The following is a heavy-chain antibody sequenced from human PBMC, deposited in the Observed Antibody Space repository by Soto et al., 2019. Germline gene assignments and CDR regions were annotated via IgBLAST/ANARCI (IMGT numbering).Heavy chain of an antibody. J-gene: IGHJ4*02. CDR1: GFTFSSYA. CDR3: ARGSSGPDY. Sequence: GGSLRLSCAASGFTFSSYAMSWARQAPGKGLEWVSGISPSGGSTYYADSVKGRFTISRDNSKNTLYLQVNSLRAEDTALYYCARGSSGPDYWGQGTLVTVSS. D-gene: IGHD3-22*01. V-gene: IGHV3-23*01. CDR2: ISPSGGST.